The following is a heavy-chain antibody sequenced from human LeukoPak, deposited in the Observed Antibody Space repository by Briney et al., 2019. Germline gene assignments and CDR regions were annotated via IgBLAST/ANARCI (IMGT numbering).Heavy chain of an antibody. CDR1: GFTFSSYA. J-gene: IGHJ4*02. CDR3: AKDLHVRSSSTVTTGGVDS. CDR2: ISNNAGNV. Sequence: GGSLRLSCVASGFTFSSYAMSWVRKTPGKGLEWVSVISNNAGNVYYADSVKGRFTISRDNSKNTLYLQMNSLRAEDTAVYYCAKDLHVRSSSTVTTGGVDSWGQGTLVTVSS. V-gene: IGHV3-23*01. D-gene: IGHD4-17*01.